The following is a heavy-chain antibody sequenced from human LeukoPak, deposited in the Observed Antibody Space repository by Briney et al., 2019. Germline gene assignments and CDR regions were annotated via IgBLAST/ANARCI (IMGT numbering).Heavy chain of an antibody. Sequence: GGSLRLSCAASGFTFSHYWMHWVRQVPGKGLVWVSHINNDGSSTTYADPVKGRFTISRDNAKNTLYLQMNSLRAEDTAVYYCARGLGYWGQGTLVTVSS. J-gene: IGHJ4*02. V-gene: IGHV3-74*01. CDR1: GFTFSHYW. CDR3: ARGLGY. CDR2: INNDGSST.